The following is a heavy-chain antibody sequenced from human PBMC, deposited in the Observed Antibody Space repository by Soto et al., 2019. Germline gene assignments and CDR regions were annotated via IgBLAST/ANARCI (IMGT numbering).Heavy chain of an antibody. V-gene: IGHV4-59*01. Sequence: QVQLQESGPGLVKPSETLSLTCTVSGGSISSYYWSWIRQPPGKGLEWIGHIHYSGSTNYNPSLEIRVTISVDTSKTKRALNLSSVTAADTAVYYCARMIRSYYYGVDVWGQGTTVTVSS. D-gene: IGHD3-22*01. J-gene: IGHJ6*02. CDR2: IHYSGST. CDR1: GGSISSYY. CDR3: ARMIRSYYYGVDV.